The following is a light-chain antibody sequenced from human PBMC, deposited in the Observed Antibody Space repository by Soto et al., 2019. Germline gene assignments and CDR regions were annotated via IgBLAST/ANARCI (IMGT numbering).Light chain of an antibody. V-gene: IGLV6-57*04. CDR1: SGSIASNY. CDR2: EDN. Sequence: NFMLTQPHSVSESPGKTVTISCTRSSGSIASNYVQWYQQRPGSAPTPVIYEDNERPSGVPDRFSGSIDSSSNSASLTISGLQAEDEADYYCSSYTSISTYVFGSGTKLTVL. CDR3: SSYTSISTYV. J-gene: IGLJ1*01.